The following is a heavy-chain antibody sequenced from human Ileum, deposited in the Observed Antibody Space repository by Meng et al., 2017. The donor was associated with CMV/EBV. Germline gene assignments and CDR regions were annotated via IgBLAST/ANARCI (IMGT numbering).Heavy chain of an antibody. V-gene: IGHV4-4*07. CDR2: IDPSGSA. CDR3: ARECVGEGDWCHWDYWFDP. D-gene: IGHD2-21*01. J-gene: IGHJ5*02. CDR1: GGFIIGSFF. Sequence: SDTLPLTCPLLGGFIIGSFFWSWVRQSAGTLLAWIGRIDPSGSANYNPSLQGRITVSIDTSNNQFSLTLTSVTAADTAVYYCARECVGEGDWCHWDYWFDPWGQGTLVTVSS.